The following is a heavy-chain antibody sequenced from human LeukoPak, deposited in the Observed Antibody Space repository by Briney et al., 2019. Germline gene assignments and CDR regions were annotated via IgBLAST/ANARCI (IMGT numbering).Heavy chain of an antibody. CDR3: ARGYVGYSYGLALYYYYGMDV. J-gene: IGHJ6*02. Sequence: SETLSLTCAVYGGSFSGYYWSWIRQPPGKGLEWIGEINHSGSTNYNPSLKSRVTISVDTSKNQFSLKLSSVTAADTAVYYCARGYVGYSYGLALYYYYGMDVWAKGPRSPSP. CDR2: INHSGST. CDR1: GGSFSGYY. D-gene: IGHD5-18*01. V-gene: IGHV4-34*01.